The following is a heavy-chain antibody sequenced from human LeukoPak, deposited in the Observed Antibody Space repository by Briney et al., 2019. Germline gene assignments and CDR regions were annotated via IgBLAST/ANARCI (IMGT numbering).Heavy chain of an antibody. CDR3: ARGIGTPLGSIDY. J-gene: IGHJ4*02. CDR1: GDSLRSFY. D-gene: IGHD6-13*01. Sequence: PSETLSLTCTLSGDSLRSFYWSWIRQPAGQGLKWIGRIYSSGSTNYNPSLKSRVTISVDTSKNQFSLKLSSVTAADTAVYYCARGIGTPLGSIDYWGQGTLVTVSS. V-gene: IGHV4-4*07. CDR2: IYSSGST.